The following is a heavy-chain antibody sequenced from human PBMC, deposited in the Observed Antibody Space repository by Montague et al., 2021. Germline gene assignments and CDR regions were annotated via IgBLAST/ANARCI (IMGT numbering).Heavy chain of an antibody. D-gene: IGHD6-19*01. CDR3: ARHNSGWYSGFDY. CDR1: GSSLNTRAVG. V-gene: IGHV2-5*01. CDR2: IYWNDDK. J-gene: IGHJ4*02. Sequence: PALVKPTQTLTLTCNFSGSSLNTRAVGVGWIRQPPGKALEWLALIYWNDDKRYSPSLKSRLTITKDTSKNQVVLTMTNADPVDTATYYCARHNSGWYSGFDYWSQGTLVTVSS.